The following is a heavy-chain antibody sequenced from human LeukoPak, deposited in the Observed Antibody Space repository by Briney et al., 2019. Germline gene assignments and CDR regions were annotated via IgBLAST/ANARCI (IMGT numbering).Heavy chain of an antibody. Sequence: GGSLRLSCAASGFTFSSYAMSWVRQAPGKGLEWVSAISGSGGSTYYADSVKGRFTISSDNSKNTLYLQMNSLRAEDTAVYYCAKDPNYDILTGYDYWGQGTLVTVSS. V-gene: IGHV3-23*01. CDR3: AKDPNYDILTGYDY. CDR1: GFTFSSYA. J-gene: IGHJ4*02. D-gene: IGHD3-9*01. CDR2: ISGSGGST.